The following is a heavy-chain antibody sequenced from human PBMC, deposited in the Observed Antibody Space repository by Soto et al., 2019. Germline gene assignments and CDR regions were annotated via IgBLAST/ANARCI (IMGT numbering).Heavy chain of an antibody. V-gene: IGHV3-7*01. CDR1: GFTFSSYW. Sequence: GGSLRLSCAASGFTFSSYWMSWVRQAPGKGLEWVANIKQDGSEKYYVDSVKGRFTISRDNAKNSLYLQMNSLRAEDTAVYYCATERYSSSWYDYSYYYGMDVWGQGTTVTVSS. D-gene: IGHD6-13*01. CDR2: IKQDGSEK. CDR3: ATERYSSSWYDYSYYYGMDV. J-gene: IGHJ6*02.